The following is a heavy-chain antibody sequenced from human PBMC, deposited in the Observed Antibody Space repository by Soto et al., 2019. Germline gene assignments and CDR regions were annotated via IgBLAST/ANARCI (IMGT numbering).Heavy chain of an antibody. CDR3: AKGGSDSGCDWHAFDI. V-gene: IGHV3-9*01. Sequence: GGSLRLSCAASGFTFDDYAMHWVRQAPGKGLEWVSGISWNSGSIGYADSVKGRFTISRDNAKNSLYLQMNSLRAEDTALYYCAKGGSDSGCDWHAFDIWGQGTMVTVSS. CDR2: ISWNSGSI. J-gene: IGHJ3*02. D-gene: IGHD5-12*01. CDR1: GFTFDDYA.